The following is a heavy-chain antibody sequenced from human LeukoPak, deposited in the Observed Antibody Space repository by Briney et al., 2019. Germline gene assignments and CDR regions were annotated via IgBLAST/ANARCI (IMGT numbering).Heavy chain of an antibody. CDR3: AQQLGYCSGGTCYFTY. Sequence: GGSLRLSCAASGFTFSSYAMSWVRQAPGKGLEWVAASSNSGGDTFYSDSGKGRFTIARDNSKNTLYLQMNSLRVDDTAVYYCAQQLGYCSGGTCYFTYWGQGTLVTVSS. D-gene: IGHD2-15*01. CDR1: GFTFSSYA. CDR2: SSNSGGDT. J-gene: IGHJ1*01. V-gene: IGHV3-23*01.